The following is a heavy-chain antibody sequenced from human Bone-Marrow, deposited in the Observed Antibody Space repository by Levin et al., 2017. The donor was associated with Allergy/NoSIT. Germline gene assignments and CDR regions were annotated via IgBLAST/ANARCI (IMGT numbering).Heavy chain of an antibody. CDR1: GGSISSGTYY. CDR3: ARRGDP. J-gene: IGHJ5*02. CDR2: VFYNGRT. Sequence: PGGSLRLSCTVSGGSISSGTYYWGWIRQPPGKGLEWIGSVFYNGRTDYSPSLKSRITISLDTSKNQFSLELRSATAADTAIYYCARRGDPWGQGILVTVSS. V-gene: IGHV4-39*01.